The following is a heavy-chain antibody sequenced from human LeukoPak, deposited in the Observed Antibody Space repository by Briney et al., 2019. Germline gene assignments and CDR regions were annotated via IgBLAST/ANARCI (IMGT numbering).Heavy chain of an antibody. CDR3: AKGRCSGGSCYGRGLDY. CDR2: ISGTGGST. Sequence: PGGSLRLSCAGTGFTFNNFAMSWVRQAPGKGLEWVSGISGTGGSTYCADSVKGRFTVSRDNSKNTVYLQMNSLNAEDTAVYFCAKGRCSGGSCYGRGLDYWGQGTLVTVSS. V-gene: IGHV3-23*01. J-gene: IGHJ4*02. CDR1: GFTFNNFA. D-gene: IGHD2-15*01.